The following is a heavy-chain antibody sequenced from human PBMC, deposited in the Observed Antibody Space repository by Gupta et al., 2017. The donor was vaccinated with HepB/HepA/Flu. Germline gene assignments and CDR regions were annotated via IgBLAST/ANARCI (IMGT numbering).Heavy chain of an antibody. D-gene: IGHD4-17*01. CDR3: AREASRTVIGTFDI. Sequence: QVQLVESGGGVVQPGTSLRLSCAASGFPFRTSGITWVRQAPGKGLEWVAFIQNDGNDKYYADSVKGRFTTSRDNSKNTVYLQMNSLRADDTATYYCAREASRTVIGTFDIWGQGTMVTVSS. V-gene: IGHV3-33*01. J-gene: IGHJ3*02. CDR1: GFPFRTSG. CDR2: IQNDGNDK.